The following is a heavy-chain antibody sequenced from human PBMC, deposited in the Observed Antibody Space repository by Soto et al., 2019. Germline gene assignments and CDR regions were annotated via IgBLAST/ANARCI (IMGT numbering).Heavy chain of an antibody. CDR2: IYSSGST. Sequence: SETLSLTCTVSGGSISTYYWSWIRQPPGKGLEWLGYIYSSGSTNYNPSLRSRVTISVDTSKKQVSLKLSSVTAADTAVYYCAPFGGNSSSLDSWGQGTLVTVSS. V-gene: IGHV4-59*01. D-gene: IGHD6-6*01. CDR1: GGSISTYY. J-gene: IGHJ4*02. CDR3: APFGGNSSSLDS.